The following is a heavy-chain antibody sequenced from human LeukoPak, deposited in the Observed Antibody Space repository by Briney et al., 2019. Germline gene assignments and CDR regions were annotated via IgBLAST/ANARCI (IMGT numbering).Heavy chain of an antibody. CDR2: IKQDGSEK. J-gene: IGHJ6*03. V-gene: IGHV3-7*01. CDR1: GFTFSSYW. Sequence: GGSLRLSCAASGFTFSSYWMSWVRQAPGKGLEWVANIKQDGSEKYYVDSVKGRFTISRDNAKNSLYLQMNSLRAEDTAVYYCARMYYDILTGYSDYYYYYYMDVWGKGTTVTVSS. CDR3: ARMYYDILTGYSDYYYYYYMDV. D-gene: IGHD3-9*01.